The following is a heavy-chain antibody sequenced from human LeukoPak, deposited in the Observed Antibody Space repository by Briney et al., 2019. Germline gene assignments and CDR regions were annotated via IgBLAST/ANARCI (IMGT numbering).Heavy chain of an antibody. CDR1: GYTFTGYY. J-gene: IGHJ6*03. D-gene: IGHD4-17*01. CDR2: INPNSGGT. V-gene: IGHV1-2*02. CDR3: ARVGGDYGDYVTNWGVSYYYYYMDV. Sequence: ASVKVSCKASGYTFTGYYMHWVRQAPGQGLEWMGWINPNSGGTNYAQKFQGRVTMTRDTSISTAYMELSRLRSDDTAVYYCARVGGDYGDYVTNWGVSYYYYYMDVWGKGTTVTVSS.